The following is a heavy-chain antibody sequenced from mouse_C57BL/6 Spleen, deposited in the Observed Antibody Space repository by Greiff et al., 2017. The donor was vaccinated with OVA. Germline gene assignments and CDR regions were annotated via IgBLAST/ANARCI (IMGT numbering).Heavy chain of an antibody. D-gene: IGHD2-12*01. V-gene: IGHV5-9-1*02. CDR3: TRGGWDYTRYYFDY. CDR1: GFTFSSYA. Sequence: DVKVEESGEGLVKPGGSLKLSCAASGFTFSSYAMSWVRQTPEKRLEWVAYISSGGDYIYYADTVKGRFTISRDNARNTLYLQMSSLKSEDTAMYYCTRGGWDYTRYYFDYWGQGTTLTVSS. J-gene: IGHJ2*01. CDR2: ISSGGDYI.